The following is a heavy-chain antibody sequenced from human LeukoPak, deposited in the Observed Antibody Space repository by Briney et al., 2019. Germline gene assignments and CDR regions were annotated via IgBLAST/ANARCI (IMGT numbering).Heavy chain of an antibody. CDR1: GFTFSNFW. J-gene: IGHJ4*02. V-gene: IGHV3-7*01. CDR2: IKQDETEK. Sequence: GESPRLSCTASGFTFSNFWMGWVRQAPGKGLEWVANIKQDETEKFYLGSVKGRFTISRDNAKNSLYLQMNSLRAEDTAVYYCAREAYGDYGDYDYWGQGTLVTVSS. CDR3: AREAYGDYGDYDY. D-gene: IGHD4-17*01.